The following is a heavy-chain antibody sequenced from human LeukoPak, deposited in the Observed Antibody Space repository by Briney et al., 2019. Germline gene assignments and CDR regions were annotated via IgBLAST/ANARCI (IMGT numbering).Heavy chain of an antibody. V-gene: IGHV3-53*01. CDR1: GYSFTSGHY. CDR2: IYSGGST. Sequence: PSETLSLTCSVSGYSFTSGHYWGWIRQPPGKGLEWVSVIYSGGSTYYADSVKGRFTISRDNSKNTLYLQMNSLRAEDTAVYYCARGTYYYDSVGSMVDYWGQGTLVTVSS. CDR3: ARGTYYYDSVGSMVDY. D-gene: IGHD3-22*01. J-gene: IGHJ4*02.